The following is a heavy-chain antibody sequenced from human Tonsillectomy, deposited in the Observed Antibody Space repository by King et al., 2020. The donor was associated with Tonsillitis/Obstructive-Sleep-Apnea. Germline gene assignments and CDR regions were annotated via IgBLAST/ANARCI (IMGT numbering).Heavy chain of an antibody. CDR1: GGSFSDSY. Sequence: HVQLQQWGAGLLKPSETLSLTCAVYGGSFSDSYWTWVRQPPGKGLEWVGEVTHTGSTNYSPSLKSRVTISVDTSKNQFSLKLRSVTAADTAVYYCARGHLETFPDYYFYYYMDVWGKGTTVTVS. CDR2: VTHTGST. J-gene: IGHJ6*03. V-gene: IGHV4-34*01. D-gene: IGHD1-14*01. CDR3: ARGHLETFPDYYFYYYMDV.